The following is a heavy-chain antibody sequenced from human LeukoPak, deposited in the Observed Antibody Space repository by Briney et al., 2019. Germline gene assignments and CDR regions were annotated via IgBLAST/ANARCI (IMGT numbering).Heavy chain of an antibody. Sequence: PGGSLRLSCAASGFTFSRYATHWVRQAPGKGLEWVAVILYDGSNKYYADSVKGRFTISRDNSNNTLYLQVNSLRPEDTAVYYCARNYYDSSGYYYYWGQGTLVTVSS. D-gene: IGHD3-22*01. CDR3: ARNYYDSSGYYYY. CDR2: ILYDGSNK. J-gene: IGHJ4*02. CDR1: GFTFSRYA. V-gene: IGHV3-30-3*01.